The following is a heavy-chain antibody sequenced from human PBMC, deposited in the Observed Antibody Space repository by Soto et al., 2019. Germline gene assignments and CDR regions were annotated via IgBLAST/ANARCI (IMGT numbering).Heavy chain of an antibody. CDR3: ARGSVGADAFDI. Sequence: SQTLSLTCAISGDRVSRNSAAWNWIRQSPSRGLEWLGRTYYRSKWYNDYAVSVKSRITINPDTSKNQFSLQLNSVPPEDTAVYYCARGSVGADAFDIWGQGTMVTVSS. D-gene: IGHD3-10*01. V-gene: IGHV6-1*01. CDR2: TYYRSKWYN. CDR1: GDRVSRNSAA. J-gene: IGHJ3*02.